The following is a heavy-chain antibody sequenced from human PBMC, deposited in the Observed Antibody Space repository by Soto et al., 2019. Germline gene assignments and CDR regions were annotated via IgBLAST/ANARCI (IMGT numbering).Heavy chain of an antibody. CDR2: ISWNSGNI. D-gene: IGHD3-10*01. CDR3: AKDGSGGRGLA. V-gene: IGHV3-9*01. J-gene: IGHJ4*02. Sequence: EVQLVESGGGLVQPGRSLRVSCAASGFTFDDYAMHWVRQSPGKGLEWVSGISWNSGNIGYADSVKGRFTISRDNAQNSLYLQMNSLRAEDTAWYYCAKDGSGGRGLAWGQGTLVTVSS. CDR1: GFTFDDYA.